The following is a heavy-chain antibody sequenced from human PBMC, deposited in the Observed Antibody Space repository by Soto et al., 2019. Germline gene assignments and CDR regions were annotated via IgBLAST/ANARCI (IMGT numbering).Heavy chain of an antibody. CDR1: GDTFTDYY. D-gene: IGHD2-21*02. Sequence: QVQLMQSGAEVKKPGASVKVSCKASGDTFTDYYIHWVRQAPGQGLEWMGTVNPSGGHTTYAQHFRGRLTMTRDTSPSTLYMELTSMTSDDTAIYYCARGGHVVVVTAALDYWGQGTLVTVSS. CDR2: VNPSGGHT. J-gene: IGHJ4*02. V-gene: IGHV1-46*01. CDR3: ARGGHVVVVTAALDY.